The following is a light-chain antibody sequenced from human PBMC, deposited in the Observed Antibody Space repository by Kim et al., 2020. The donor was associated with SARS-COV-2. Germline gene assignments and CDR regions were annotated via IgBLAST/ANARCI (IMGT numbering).Light chain of an antibody. CDR3: QTWGTGIRV. Sequence: QLVLTQSPSASASLGASVKLTCTLSSGHSSYAIAWHQQQPEKGPRYLMKLNSDGSHSKGDGIPDRCSGSSSGAERYLTISSLQSEDEADYYCQTWGTGIRVFVGGTQLTVL. CDR1: SGHSSYA. CDR2: LNSDGSH. J-gene: IGLJ3*02. V-gene: IGLV4-69*01.